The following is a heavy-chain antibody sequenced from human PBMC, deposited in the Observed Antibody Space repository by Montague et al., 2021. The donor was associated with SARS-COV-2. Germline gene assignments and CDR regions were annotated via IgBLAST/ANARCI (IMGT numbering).Heavy chain of an antibody. J-gene: IGHJ6*02. V-gene: IGHV4-39*07. Sequence: SETLSLTCTVSGGSISSSSYYWGWIRQPPGKGLEWIGSIYYSGSTYYNPSLKSGVTISVDTSKNQFSLKLSSVTAADTAVYYCARDTRITMIVVVQGYGMDVWGQGTTVTVSS. CDR1: GGSISSSSYY. CDR3: ARDTRITMIVVVQGYGMDV. CDR2: IYYSGST. D-gene: IGHD3-22*01.